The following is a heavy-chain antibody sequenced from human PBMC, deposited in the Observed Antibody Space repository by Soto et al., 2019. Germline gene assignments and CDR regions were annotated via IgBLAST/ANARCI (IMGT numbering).Heavy chain of an antibody. CDR2: IHSGGST. CDR3: ARGGPRSSGYDPFDY. CDR1: GFTVSRNF. J-gene: IGHJ4*02. V-gene: IGHV3-66*01. Sequence: EVQLVESGGGLVQPGGSLRLSCAASGFTVSRNFMNWVRQAPGKGLEWVSVIHSGGSTYYADSVKGRFTISRDNSKNPLYLQMNSLRAEDTAVYYCARGGPRSSGYDPFDYWGQGTLVTVSS. D-gene: IGHD3-22*01.